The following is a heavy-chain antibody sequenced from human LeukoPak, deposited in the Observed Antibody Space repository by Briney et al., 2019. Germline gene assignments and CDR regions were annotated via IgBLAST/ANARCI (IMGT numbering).Heavy chain of an antibody. CDR1: GGSISSYY. CDR3: ARLYYYDSSGFLDAFDI. D-gene: IGHD3-22*01. Sequence: PSETLSLTCTVSGGSISSYYWSWIWQPPGKGLEWIGYIYYSGSTNYNPSLKSRVTISVDTSKNQFSLKLSSVTAADTAVYYCARLYYYDSSGFLDAFDIWGQGTMVTVSS. V-gene: IGHV4-59*08. CDR2: IYYSGST. J-gene: IGHJ3*02.